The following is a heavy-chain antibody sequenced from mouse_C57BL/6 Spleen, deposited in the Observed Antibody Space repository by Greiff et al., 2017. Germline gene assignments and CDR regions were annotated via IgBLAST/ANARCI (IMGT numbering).Heavy chain of an antibody. CDR3: ARLGFTTVVDY. CDR1: GYTFTSYW. V-gene: IGHV1-52*01. Sequence: VKLQESGAELVRPGSSVKLSCKASGYTFTSYWMHWVKQRPIQGLEWIGNIDPSDSETHYNQKFKDKATLTVDKSSSTAYMQLSSLTSEDSAVYYCARLGFTTVVDYWGQGTTLTVSS. D-gene: IGHD1-1*01. CDR2: IDPSDSET. J-gene: IGHJ2*01.